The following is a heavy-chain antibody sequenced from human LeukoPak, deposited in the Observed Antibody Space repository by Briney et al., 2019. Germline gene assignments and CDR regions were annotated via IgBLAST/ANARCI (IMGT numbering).Heavy chain of an antibody. CDR1: GFTFDDYG. CDR2: INWNGGST. V-gene: IGHV3-20*04. D-gene: IGHD6-13*01. J-gene: IGHJ4*02. CDR3: ARLTGIAAAGTPFDY. Sequence: GGSLRLSCAASGFTFDDYGMSWVRQAPGKGLEWVSDINWNGGSTRYADSVKGRFTISRDNAKNSLYLQMNSLRAEDTALYYCARLTGIAAAGTPFDYWGQGTLVTVSS.